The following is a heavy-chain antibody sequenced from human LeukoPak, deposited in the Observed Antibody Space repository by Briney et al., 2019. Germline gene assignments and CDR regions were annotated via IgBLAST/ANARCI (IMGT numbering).Heavy chain of an antibody. CDR3: ARFDYVWETHGMDAFDI. CDR1: GYSIRNGYS. D-gene: IGHD3-16*01. V-gene: IGHV4-38-2*01. CDR2: INHGGCT. Sequence: SETLSLTCGVSGYSIRNGYSWDWLRHPPGKGLEWSGRINHGGCTPYDPCLRSGVTLSRVTSKNAFSLNLRSVTAADTAVYYCARFDYVWETHGMDAFDIWGHGTMVTVSS. J-gene: IGHJ3*02.